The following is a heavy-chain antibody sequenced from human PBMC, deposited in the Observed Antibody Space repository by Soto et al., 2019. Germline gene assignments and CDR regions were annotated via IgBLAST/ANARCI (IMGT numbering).Heavy chain of an antibody. CDR1: GGSISSGGYY. J-gene: IGHJ4*02. CDR3: ASAPREDSSSYYFDY. D-gene: IGHD6-13*01. V-gene: IGHV4-31*03. CDR2: IYYSGST. Sequence: SETLSLTCTVSGGSISSGGYYWSWIRQHPGKGLEWIGYIYYSGSTYYNPSLKSRVTISVDTSKNQFSLKLSSVTAADTAVYYCASAPREDSSSYYFDYRGQATLVTVSS.